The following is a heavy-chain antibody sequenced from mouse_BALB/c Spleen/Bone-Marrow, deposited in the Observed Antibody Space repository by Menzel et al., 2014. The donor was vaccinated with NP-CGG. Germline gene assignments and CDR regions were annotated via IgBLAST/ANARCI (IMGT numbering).Heavy chain of an antibody. Sequence: VPLLWFGGSLVKRGGPLNLSCAASGFTFSNHAMSWVRQTPEKRLEWVASISSGGRTYYSDSVKGRFTISKDNARNILYLQMSSLRSEDTAMYYCVRELYYGSNDVTNWGQGTLVTVPA. J-gene: IGHJ3*01. CDR3: VRELYYGSNDVTN. V-gene: IGHV5-6-5*01. CDR1: GFTFSNHA. D-gene: IGHD1-1*01. CDR2: ISSGGRT.